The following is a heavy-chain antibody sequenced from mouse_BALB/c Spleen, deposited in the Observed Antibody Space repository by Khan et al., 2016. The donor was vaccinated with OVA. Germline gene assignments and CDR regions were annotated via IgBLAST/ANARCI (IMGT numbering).Heavy chain of an antibody. V-gene: IGHV3-8*02. D-gene: IGHD2-14*01. J-gene: IGHJ3*01. CDR1: GDSITSGY. Sequence: EVQLQESGPSLVKPSQTLSLTCSVTGDSITSGYWSWIRKFPGNKLEYMGYMIYTGYTDYNPSLKSRLAITRHTSKKPHYLQLNSLTPADTATSSCARSTYRYAFAYWGQGTLVTVSA. CDR2: MIYTGYT. CDR3: ARSTYRYAFAY.